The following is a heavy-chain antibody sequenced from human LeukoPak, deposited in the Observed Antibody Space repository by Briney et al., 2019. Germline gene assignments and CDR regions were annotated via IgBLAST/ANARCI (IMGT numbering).Heavy chain of an antibody. Sequence: PGGSLRLSCAASGFTFSTFAMIWVRQPPGKGLEWVSSIFPSGGEIHYADSVRGRFTIPRDNSKSTPSLQMNSLRAEDTAIYYCATYRQVLLPFESWGQGTLVTVSS. D-gene: IGHD2-8*02. V-gene: IGHV3-23*01. CDR1: GFTFSTFA. CDR3: ATYRQVLLPFES. J-gene: IGHJ4*02. CDR2: IFPSGGEI.